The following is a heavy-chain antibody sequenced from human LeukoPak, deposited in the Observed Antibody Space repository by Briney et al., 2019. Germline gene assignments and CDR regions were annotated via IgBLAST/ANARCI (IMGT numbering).Heavy chain of an antibody. CDR1: GFTFSSYE. CDR3: ASDDSSGYYASFDY. V-gene: IGHV3-48*03. CDR2: ISTSGSTV. Sequence: GGSLRLSCAASGFTFSSYEMNWVRQAPGKGLEWVSYISTSGSTVYYADSVKGRFTISRDNAKNSLYLQMNSLRAEDTAVYYCASDDSSGYYASFDYWGQGTLVIVSS. D-gene: IGHD3-22*01. J-gene: IGHJ4*02.